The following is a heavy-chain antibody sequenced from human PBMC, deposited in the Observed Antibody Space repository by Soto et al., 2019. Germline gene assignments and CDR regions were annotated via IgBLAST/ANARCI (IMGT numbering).Heavy chain of an antibody. CDR1: GYSFSSYW. CDR2: IYPGDSDT. CDR3: ARQDGWYRTYYFGMDV. J-gene: IGHJ6*02. D-gene: IGHD6-19*01. V-gene: IGHV5-51*01. Sequence: PGESLKISCKGSGYSFSSYWIGWVRQMPGKGLGWMGIIYPGDSDTRYSPSFQGQVTISVDKSSSTAYLQWSSLKASDTAMYYCARQDGWYRTYYFGMDVWGQGTTVTVSS.